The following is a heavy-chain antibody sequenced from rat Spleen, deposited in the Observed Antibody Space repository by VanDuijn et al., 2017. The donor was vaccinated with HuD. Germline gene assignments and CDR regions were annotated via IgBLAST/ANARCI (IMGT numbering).Heavy chain of an antibody. Sequence: EVQLVESGGGLVQPGRSLKLSCAASGFTYSNYVMAWFRQAPTKGLEWVASISTGGSTYYRDSVKGRFTISRDNAKSTLYLQMDSLRSEDTATYYCARRHYGYTDYFDYWGQGVMVTVSS. V-gene: IGHV5-25*01. CDR3: ARRHYGYTDYFDY. CDR2: ISTGGST. CDR1: GFTYSNYV. D-gene: IGHD1-9*01. J-gene: IGHJ2*01.